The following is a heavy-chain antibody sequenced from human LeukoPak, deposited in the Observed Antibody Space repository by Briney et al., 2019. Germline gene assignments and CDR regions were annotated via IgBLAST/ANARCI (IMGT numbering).Heavy chain of an antibody. CDR2: ISDSGGST. D-gene: IGHD3-22*01. CDR3: AKRGVVIRVILVGFHKEAYYFDS. Sequence: GGSLRLSCAVSGSSLSDYGMTWVRQAPGKGLEWVAGISDSGGSTNYADSVKGRFTIPRDTPKTTLYLQMNSLRAEDTAVYFCAKRGVVIRVILVGFHKEAYYFDSWGQGALVTVSS. V-gene: IGHV3-23*01. J-gene: IGHJ4*02. CDR1: GSSLSDYG.